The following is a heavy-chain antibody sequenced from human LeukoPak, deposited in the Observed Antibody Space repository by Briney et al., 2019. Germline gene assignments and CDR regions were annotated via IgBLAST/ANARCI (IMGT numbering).Heavy chain of an antibody. CDR3: ARGGSYWDY. CDR2: ISSSSSYT. D-gene: IGHD1-26*01. Sequence: GGSLRLSCAASGFIFSNYMMNWVRQAPGKGLEWVSSISSSSSYTYYADSVKGRFTISRDNAKNSLYLQMNSLRAEDTAVYYCARGGSYWDYWGQGTLVTVSS. CDR1: GFIFSNYM. J-gene: IGHJ4*02. V-gene: IGHV3-21*01.